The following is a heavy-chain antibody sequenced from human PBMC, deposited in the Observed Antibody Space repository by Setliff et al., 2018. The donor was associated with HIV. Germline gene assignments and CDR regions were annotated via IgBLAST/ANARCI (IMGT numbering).Heavy chain of an antibody. J-gene: IGHJ5*02. V-gene: IGHV4-31*03. D-gene: IGHD7-27*01. CDR3: AGRGPGDQTWFDP. CDR2: IYYSGST. Sequence: SSETLSLTCTVSGGSISSGGYYWSWIRQHPGKGLEWIGYIYYSGSTYYDPSLKSRVTISVDTSKNQFSLRLSSVTAADTAVFYCAGRGPGDQTWFDPWGQGILVTVSS. CDR1: GGSISSGGYY.